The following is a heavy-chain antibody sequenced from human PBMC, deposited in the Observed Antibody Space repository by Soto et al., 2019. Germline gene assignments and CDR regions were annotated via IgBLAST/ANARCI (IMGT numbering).Heavy chain of an antibody. V-gene: IGHV3-74*01. CDR3: VRYPRSVGGSYRPDY. Sequence: PGGSLRLSCAACGFTFSSYWMHWVRQVPEKGLVWVSRINSDGSITNYADAVKGRFTISRDNVKNTLYLQMNSLRAEDTAVYYCVRYPRSVGGSYRPDYWGQGTLVTVSS. J-gene: IGHJ4*02. CDR1: GFTFSSYW. CDR2: INSDGSIT. D-gene: IGHD3-16*02.